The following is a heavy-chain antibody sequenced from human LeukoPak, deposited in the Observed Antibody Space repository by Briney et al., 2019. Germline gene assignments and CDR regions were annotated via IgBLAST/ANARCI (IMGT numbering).Heavy chain of an antibody. CDR2: ISGSGGGT. D-gene: IGHD6-13*01. Sequence: GGSLRLSCAASGFTFSSYAMSWVRQAPGKGLEWVSAISGSGGGTYYADSVKGRFTISRDNSKNTLYLQMNSLRAEDTAVYYCAKDALRIAAAGTQFDPWGQGTLVTVSS. J-gene: IGHJ5*02. V-gene: IGHV3-23*01. CDR1: GFTFSSYA. CDR3: AKDALRIAAAGTQFDP.